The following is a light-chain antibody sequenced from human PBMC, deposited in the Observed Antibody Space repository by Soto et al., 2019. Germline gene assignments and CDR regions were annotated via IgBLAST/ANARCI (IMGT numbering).Light chain of an antibody. J-gene: IGKJ3*01. CDR2: KAS. CDR1: QTISSW. V-gene: IGKV1-5*03. CDR3: QQSYSTPRIT. Sequence: DIQMTQSPSTLSGSVGDRVTITCRASQTISSWLAWYQQKPGKAPKLLIYKASTLKSGVPSRFSGSGSGTEFTLTISSLQPDDFATYYCQQSYSTPRITFGPGTTVDLK.